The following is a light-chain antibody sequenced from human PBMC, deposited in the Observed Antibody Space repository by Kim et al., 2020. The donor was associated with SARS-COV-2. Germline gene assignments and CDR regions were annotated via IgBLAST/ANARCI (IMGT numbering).Light chain of an antibody. V-gene: IGKV3-20*01. CDR2: DAS. J-gene: IGKJ1*01. CDR1: QSVSSSY. CDR3: QQYGSSPKT. Sequence: SPGERATLSCRASQSVSSSYLAWYQQKPGQAPRLLIHDASRRATGIPDRFSGSGSGTDFTLTISRLEPEDFAMFYCQQYGSSPKTFGQGTKVDIK.